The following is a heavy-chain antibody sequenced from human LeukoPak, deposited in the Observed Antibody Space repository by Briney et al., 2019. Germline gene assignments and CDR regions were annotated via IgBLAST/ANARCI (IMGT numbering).Heavy chain of an antibody. CDR3: ARGLDYYGSGVEVWFDP. J-gene: IGHJ5*02. V-gene: IGHV1-8*01. CDR2: MNPNSGNT. CDR1: GYTFTSYD. D-gene: IGHD3-10*01. Sequence: ASVKVSCKASGYTFTSYDINWVRQATGQGLEWMGWMNPNSGNTGYAQKFQGRVTMTRNTSISTAYMELSSLRSEDTAVYYCARGLDYYGSGVEVWFDPWGQGTLVTVSS.